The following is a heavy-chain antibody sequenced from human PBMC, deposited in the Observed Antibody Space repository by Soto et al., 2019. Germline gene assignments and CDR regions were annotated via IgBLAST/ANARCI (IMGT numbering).Heavy chain of an antibody. V-gene: IGHV3-7*01. CDR3: ARVRVGPSRGYCSGGSCYPSFDY. Sequence: GGSLRLSCAASGFTFSSYWMSWVRQAPGKGLEWVANIKQDGSEKYYEDSVKGRFTISRDNAKNSLYLQMNSLRAEDTAVYYCARVRVGPSRGYCSGGSCYPSFDYWGQGTLVTVSS. CDR1: GFTFSSYW. D-gene: IGHD2-15*01. CDR2: IKQDGSEK. J-gene: IGHJ4*02.